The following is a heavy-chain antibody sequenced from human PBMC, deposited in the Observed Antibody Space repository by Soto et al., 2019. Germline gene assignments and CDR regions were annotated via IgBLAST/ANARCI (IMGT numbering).Heavy chain of an antibody. CDR3: ATLYDFWSGKGKADY. J-gene: IGHJ4*02. D-gene: IGHD3-3*01. V-gene: IGHV3-48*02. CDR1: GFTFSSYS. CDR2: ISSSSSTI. Sequence: EVQLVESGGGLVKPGGSLRLSCAASGFTFSSYSMNWVRQAPGKGLEWVSYISSSSSTIYYADSVKGRFTISRDNAKNSLYLQMNSLRDEDTAVYYCATLYDFWSGKGKADYWGQGTLVTVSS.